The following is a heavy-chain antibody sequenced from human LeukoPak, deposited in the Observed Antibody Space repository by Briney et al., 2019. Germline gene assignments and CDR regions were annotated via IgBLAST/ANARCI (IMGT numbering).Heavy chain of an antibody. Sequence: HRGGSLRLSCATSGFTFSGSAIHWVRQASGKGLEWVGRIRSKANSYATTDIASVRGRFSISRDDSKNTAYLQMNSLKTEDTAVYYCTRPSYDSSVSGVVYWGQGTLVTVSS. CDR2: IRSKANSYAT. CDR3: TRPSYDSSVSGVVY. D-gene: IGHD3-22*01. V-gene: IGHV3-73*01. J-gene: IGHJ4*02. CDR1: GFTFSGSA.